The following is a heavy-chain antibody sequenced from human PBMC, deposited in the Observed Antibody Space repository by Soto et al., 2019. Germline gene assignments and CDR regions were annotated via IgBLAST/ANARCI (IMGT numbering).Heavy chain of an antibody. J-gene: IGHJ4*02. V-gene: IGHV5-10-1*01. Sequence: GESRKISCKGSGYSFTGYWITWVRQKPGKGLEWMGRIDPSDSQTYYSPSFRGHVTISVTKSITTVFLQWSSLRASDTAMYYCARQIYDSDTGPNFQYYFDSWGQGTPVTVSS. CDR1: GYSFTGYW. CDR2: IDPSDSQT. D-gene: IGHD3-22*01. CDR3: ARQIYDSDTGPNFQYYFDS.